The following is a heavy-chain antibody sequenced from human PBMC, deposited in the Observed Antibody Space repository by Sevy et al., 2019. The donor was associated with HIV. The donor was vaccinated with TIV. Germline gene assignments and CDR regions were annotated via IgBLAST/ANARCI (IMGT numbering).Heavy chain of an antibody. CDR3: ARDLTAPYYYYGMDV. V-gene: IGHV3-7*01. Sequence: GGSLRLSCAASGFTFSSFFMSWVRQAPGKGLEGVANIKQDGSEKYYVDSVKGRFTISREKARNSVYLKMNSLRAEDTGVYYCARDLTAPYYYYGMDVWGQGTMVTVSS. D-gene: IGHD1-20*01. CDR2: IKQDGSEK. J-gene: IGHJ6*02. CDR1: GFTFSSFF.